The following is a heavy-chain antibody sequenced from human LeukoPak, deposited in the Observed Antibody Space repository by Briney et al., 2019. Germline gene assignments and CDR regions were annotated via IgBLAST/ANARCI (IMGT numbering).Heavy chain of an antibody. V-gene: IGHV5-51*01. D-gene: IGHD3-3*01. CDR3: ARGTYYDFWSGSHTNNWFDP. CDR1: GYSFTSYW. Sequence: PGESLKISFKGSGYSFTSYWIGWVRPMPGKGLEWMGIIYPGDSDTRYSPSFQGHVTISADKSISTAYLQWSSLEASDTAMYYCARGTYYDFWSGSHTNNWFDPWGQGTLVTVSS. CDR2: IYPGDSDT. J-gene: IGHJ5*02.